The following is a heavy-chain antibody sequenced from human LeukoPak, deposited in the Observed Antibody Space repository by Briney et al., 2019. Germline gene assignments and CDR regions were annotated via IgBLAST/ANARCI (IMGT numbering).Heavy chain of an antibody. J-gene: IGHJ4*02. CDR2: INSDGSAT. Sequence: SGGSLRLSCAASGFTFSRNWMHWVSQAPGKGLVWVSRINSDGSATNYADSVKGRFTISRDNAKNTLYLQMKSLRGEDTAVYYCAASISHNYFDYWGQGILVPVSS. D-gene: IGHD3-3*02. V-gene: IGHV3-74*01. CDR1: GFTFSRNW. CDR3: AASISHNYFDY.